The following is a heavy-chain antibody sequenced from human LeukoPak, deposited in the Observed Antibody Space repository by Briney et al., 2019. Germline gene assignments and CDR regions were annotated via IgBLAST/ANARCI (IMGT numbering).Heavy chain of an antibody. J-gene: IGHJ1*01. CDR3: AKDIYYDSCGYYFEYFQH. V-gene: IGHV3-23*01. CDR1: GFTFSSYA. CDR2: ISGSGGST. Sequence: GGSLRLSCAASGFTFSSYAMSWVRQAPGKGLEWVSAISGSGGSTYYADSVKGRFTISGDNSKSTLYLQMNSLRAEDTAVYYCAKDIYYDSCGYYFEYFQHWGQGTLVTVSS. D-gene: IGHD3-22*01.